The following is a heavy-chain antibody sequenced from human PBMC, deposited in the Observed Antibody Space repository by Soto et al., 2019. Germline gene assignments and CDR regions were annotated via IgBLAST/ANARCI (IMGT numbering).Heavy chain of an antibody. J-gene: IGHJ4*02. CDR1: GFTFNNYA. CDR2: ISYDGSNK. V-gene: IGHV3-30-3*01. Sequence: QVQLVESGGGVVQPGRSLRLSCVASGFTFNNYAMHWVRPAPGKGLEWVAVISYDGSNKYYADSVKGRFSISRDNSKNTLYLQLNSLRAEDTTVFHCARSGGAYSPFDYWGQGTLVTVSS. CDR3: ARSGGAYSPFDY. D-gene: IGHD2-15*01.